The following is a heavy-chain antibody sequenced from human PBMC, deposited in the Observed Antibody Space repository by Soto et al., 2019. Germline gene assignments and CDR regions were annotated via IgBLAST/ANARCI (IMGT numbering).Heavy chain of an antibody. CDR1: GYTFTSYA. Sequence: QVQLVQPGAEEKKPGASVKVSCKASGYTFTSYAMHWVRQAPGQRLEWMGWINAGNGNTKYSQKFQGRVIITRDTSASTAYMELSSLRSEDTAVYYCARSSGYYLIDDYWGQGTLVTVSS. CDR3: ARSSGYYLIDDY. D-gene: IGHD3-22*01. V-gene: IGHV1-3*05. CDR2: INAGNGNT. J-gene: IGHJ4*02.